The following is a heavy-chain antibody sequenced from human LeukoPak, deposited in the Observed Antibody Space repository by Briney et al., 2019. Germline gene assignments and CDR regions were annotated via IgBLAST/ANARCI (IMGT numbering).Heavy chain of an antibody. CDR2: ISYDGSNK. V-gene: IGHV3-30*04. Sequence: GGSLRLSCAASGFTFSSYAMHWVRQAPGKGLEWVAVISYDGSNKYYADSVKGRFTISRDNSKNTLYLQMNSLRAEDTAVYYCARGPREQWLYYYYHYMDVWGKGTTVTVSS. CDR1: GFTFSSYA. J-gene: IGHJ6*03. D-gene: IGHD6-19*01. CDR3: ARGPREQWLYYYYHYMDV.